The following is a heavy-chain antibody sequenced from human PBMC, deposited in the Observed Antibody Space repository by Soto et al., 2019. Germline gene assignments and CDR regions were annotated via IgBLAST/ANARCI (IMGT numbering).Heavy chain of an antibody. CDR3: EQNPQLWPRYYFDS. V-gene: IGHV3-23*01. CDR2: ISGSGGST. Sequence: GGSLRLSCAASGFAFSSYAMSWVRQAPGKGLEWVSGISGSGGSTYYADSVKGRFTISRDNSKNTLNLQMNSLRAEDKAVYYCEQNPQLWPRYYFDSCGEGTLGTSPQ. J-gene: IGHJ4*02. D-gene: IGHD5-18*01. CDR1: GFAFSSYA.